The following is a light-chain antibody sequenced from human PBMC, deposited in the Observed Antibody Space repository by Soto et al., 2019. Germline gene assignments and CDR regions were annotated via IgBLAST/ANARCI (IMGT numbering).Light chain of an antibody. V-gene: IGKV3-15*01. CDR1: QRVSSN. J-gene: IGKJ2*01. CDR2: GAS. Sequence: EIVITQSPATLSVSPGERATLSCRASQRVSSNLAWYQQKPGQAPRLLIYGASTRATGIPARFSGSGSETEFTLTISSLQSEDFAVYYCQQYNNWPPYTFGQGTKVDIK. CDR3: QQYNNWPPYT.